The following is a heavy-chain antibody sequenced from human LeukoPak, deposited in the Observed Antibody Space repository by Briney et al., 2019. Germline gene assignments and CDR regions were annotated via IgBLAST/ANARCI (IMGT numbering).Heavy chain of an antibody. CDR1: GGSFSGYY. V-gene: IGHV4-34*01. Sequence: PSETLSLTCAVYGGSFSGYYWSWIRQPPGKGLEWIGEINHSGSTNYNPSLKSRVTISVDTSKNQFSLKLSSVTAADTAVYYCARGPTGFSSTWYVTWGQGTLVTVSS. CDR3: ARGPTGFSSTWYVT. J-gene: IGHJ5*02. D-gene: IGHD6-13*01. CDR2: INHSGST.